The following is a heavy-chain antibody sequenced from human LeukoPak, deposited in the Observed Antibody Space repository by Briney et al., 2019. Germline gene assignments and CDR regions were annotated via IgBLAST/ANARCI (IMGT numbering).Heavy chain of an antibody. Sequence: PSQTLSLTCTVSGGSISSGGHSWSWIRQPPGKGLEWIGYIYHSGSGSTYYNPSLKSRVTISVDTSKNQFSLKLSSVTAADTAVYYCASLPYSSGGDWGQGTLVTVSS. V-gene: IGHV4-30-2*01. D-gene: IGHD6-19*01. CDR1: GGSISSGGHS. CDR2: IYHSGSGST. J-gene: IGHJ4*02. CDR3: ASLPYSSGGD.